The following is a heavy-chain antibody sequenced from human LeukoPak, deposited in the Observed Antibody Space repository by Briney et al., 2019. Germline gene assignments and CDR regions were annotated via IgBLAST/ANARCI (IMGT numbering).Heavy chain of an antibody. CDR2: ISAYNGNT. D-gene: IGHD1-26*01. CDR3: ASGGVSWELLW. V-gene: IGHV1-18*04. CDR1: GYILSRYN. J-gene: IGHJ4*02. Sequence: GASVKVSCKASGYILSRYNMHWVRQAPGQGLEWMGWISAYNGNTNYAQKLQGRVTMTTDTSTSTAYMELRRLRSDDTAVYYCASGGVSWELLWWGQGTLVTVSS.